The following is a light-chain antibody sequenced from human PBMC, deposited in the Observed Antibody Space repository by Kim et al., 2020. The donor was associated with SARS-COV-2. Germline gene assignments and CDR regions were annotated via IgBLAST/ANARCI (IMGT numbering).Light chain of an antibody. CDR3: QAWDSSTVL. J-gene: IGLJ2*01. CDR2: GEN. CDR1: KLGDRY. Sequence: LAPGQTASITCSGDKLGDRYVCWYQQKPGQSPVLVIYGENRRPSGIPERFSGSNSGNTATLTISGTQAMDEADYYCQAWDSSTVLFGGGTQLTVL. V-gene: IGLV3-1*01.